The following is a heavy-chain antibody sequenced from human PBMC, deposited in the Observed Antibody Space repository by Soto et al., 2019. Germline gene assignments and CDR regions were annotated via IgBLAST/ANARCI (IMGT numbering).Heavy chain of an antibody. Sequence: SETLSLTCTVSGGSVTNGNYYWSWIRQPPGKGLEWIGYIDYGNTNYNSSLKSRVTISIDTPQKNLYLKLSSVTAAEQAVYYCAREQRYCSAISCYNWFDTWGPGALVT. V-gene: IGHV4-61*03. J-gene: IGHJ5*02. CDR1: GGSVTNGNYY. CDR3: AREQRYCSAISCYNWFDT. CDR2: IDYGNT. D-gene: IGHD2-15*01.